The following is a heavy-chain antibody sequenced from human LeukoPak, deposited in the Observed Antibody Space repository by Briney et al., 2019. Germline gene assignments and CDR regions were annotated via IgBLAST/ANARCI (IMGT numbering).Heavy chain of an antibody. Sequence: GGSLRLSCAASGFTFSSYSMNWVRQAPGKGLEWVSYISSSSSTIYYADSVKGRFTISRDNAKNSPYLQMNSLRAEDTAVYYCATSTYYYDSSGYYYWGQGTLVTVSS. CDR1: GFTFSSYS. D-gene: IGHD3-22*01. CDR3: ATSTYYYDSSGYYY. CDR2: ISSSSSTI. J-gene: IGHJ4*02. V-gene: IGHV3-48*04.